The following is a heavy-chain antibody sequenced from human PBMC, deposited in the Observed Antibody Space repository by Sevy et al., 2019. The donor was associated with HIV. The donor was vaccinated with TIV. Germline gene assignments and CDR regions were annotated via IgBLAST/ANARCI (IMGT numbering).Heavy chain of an antibody. CDR3: ARERLSGALSPGILRRGVWFDP. CDR1: GFTVSSNY. Sequence: GGSLRLSCAASGFTVSSNYMSWVRQAPGKGLEWVSVIYSGGSTYYADSVKGRFTISRDNSKNTLYLQMNSLRAEDTAVYYWARERLSGALSPGILRRGVWFDPWGQGTLVTVSS. CDR2: IYSGGST. D-gene: IGHD2-15*01. J-gene: IGHJ5*02. V-gene: IGHV3-53*01.